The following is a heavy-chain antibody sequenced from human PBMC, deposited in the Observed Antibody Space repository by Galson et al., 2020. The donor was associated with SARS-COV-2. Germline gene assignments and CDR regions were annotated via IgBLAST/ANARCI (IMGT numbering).Heavy chain of an antibody. D-gene: IGHD3-10*01. CDR2: ISADGTNT. CDR3: AKSLWFGEILSPFDY. Sequence: GGSLRLSCAASGFTFNNFAMHWVRQAPGQGLEWVAVISADGTNTYYRDSVKGRFSISRDNSKNTLYLQMNSLRVEDTAVYHCAKSLWFGEILSPFDYWGQGAQATVSS. J-gene: IGHJ4*02. V-gene: IGHV3-30*18. CDR1: GFTFNNFA.